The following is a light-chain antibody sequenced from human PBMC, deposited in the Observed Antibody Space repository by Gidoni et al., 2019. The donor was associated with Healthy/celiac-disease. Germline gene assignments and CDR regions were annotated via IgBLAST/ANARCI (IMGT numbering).Light chain of an antibody. CDR1: QSRWHSNGYNY. CDR3: MQALQTPH. J-gene: IGKJ3*01. CDR2: LGS. Sequence: IVMTQAPLSLPVTPGEPASISCRSSQSRWHSNGYNYLEWYLQKPRQSPQLLIYLGSNRASGVPVRFSGSGSGTEFTLKISRGEAEDVGVYYCMQALQTPHFGPGTKVEIK. V-gene: IGKV2-28*01.